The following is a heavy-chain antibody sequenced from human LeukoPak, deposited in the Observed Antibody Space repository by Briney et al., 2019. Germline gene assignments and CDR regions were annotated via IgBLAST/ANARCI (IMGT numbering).Heavy chain of an antibody. J-gene: IGHJ5*02. Sequence: GGSLRLSCAASGFAISSDHMSWGRQAPGKGLEWVSVIYDGGSTYCADSVKGRFTISRDNSKNTLYLQMNTLRAEDTAVYYCARFYGVPGGWFDPWGQGTLVTVSS. CDR3: ARFYGVPGGWFDP. D-gene: IGHD4-17*01. CDR1: GFAISSDH. V-gene: IGHV3-66*01. CDR2: IYDGGST.